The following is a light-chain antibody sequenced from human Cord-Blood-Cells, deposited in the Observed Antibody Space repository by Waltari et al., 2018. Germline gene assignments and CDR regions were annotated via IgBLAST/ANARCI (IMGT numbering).Light chain of an antibody. CDR2: DAS. V-gene: IGKV1-33*01. CDR3: QQYDNLPFT. CDR1: QDISNG. J-gene: IGKJ3*01. Sequence: DIQMTQSPSSLSASVGDRVTIACQASQDISNGLNWYQQTPGKAPKLLIYDASNLETGVPSRFRGSGSGTDFTFTISSLQPEDIATYYCQQYDNLPFTFGPGTKVDIK.